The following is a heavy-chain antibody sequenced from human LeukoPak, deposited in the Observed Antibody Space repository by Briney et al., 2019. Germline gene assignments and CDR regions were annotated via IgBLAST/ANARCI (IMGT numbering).Heavy chain of an antibody. J-gene: IGHJ3*02. Sequence: GGSLRLSCAASGFTFSSYGMSWVRQAPGKGLEWVSAISGSGGSTYYADSVKGRFTISRDNSKNTLYLQMNSPRAEDTAVYYCAKVLRRDYYDSSGYYYEDAFDIWGQGTMVTVSP. CDR1: GFTFSSYG. D-gene: IGHD3-22*01. V-gene: IGHV3-23*01. CDR3: AKVLRRDYYDSSGYYYEDAFDI. CDR2: ISGSGGST.